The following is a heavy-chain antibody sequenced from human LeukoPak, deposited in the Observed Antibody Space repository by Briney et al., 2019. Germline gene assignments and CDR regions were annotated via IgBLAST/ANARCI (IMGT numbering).Heavy chain of an antibody. CDR2: INSDGSST. CDR1: GFTFSSYW. CDR3: AVRGYSGYDTSYFDY. Sequence: GGSLRLSCAASGFTFSSYWMHWVRQAPGKGLVWVSRINSDGSSTSYADSVKGRFTISRDSAKNTLYLQANSLRAEDTAVYYCAVRGYSGYDTSYFDYWGQGTLVTVSS. V-gene: IGHV3-74*01. J-gene: IGHJ4*02. D-gene: IGHD5-12*01.